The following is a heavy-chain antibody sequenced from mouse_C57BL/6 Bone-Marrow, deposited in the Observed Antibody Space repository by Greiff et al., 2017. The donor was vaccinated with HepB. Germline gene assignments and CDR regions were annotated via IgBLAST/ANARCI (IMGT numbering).Heavy chain of an antibody. CDR3: ELGGFAY. V-gene: IGHV1-66*01. CDR1: GYSFTSYY. Sequence: VKVVESGPELVKPGASVKISCKASGYSFTSYYIHWVKQRPGQGLEWIGWIYPGSGNTKYNEKFKGKATLTADTSSSTAYMQLSSLTSEDSAVYYCELGGFAYWGQGTLVTVSA. CDR2: IYPGSGNT. D-gene: IGHD4-1*01. J-gene: IGHJ3*01.